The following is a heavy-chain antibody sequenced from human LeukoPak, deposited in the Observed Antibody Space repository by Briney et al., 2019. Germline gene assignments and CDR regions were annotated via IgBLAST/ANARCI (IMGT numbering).Heavy chain of an antibody. J-gene: IGHJ6*03. D-gene: IGHD3-22*01. V-gene: IGHV4-39*01. CDR2: IYYSGST. CDR1: GGSISSSSYY. CDR3: AGAPSVYYYDSSGYGADDYYYYYYMDV. Sequence: SETLSLTCTVSGGSISSSSYYWGWIRQPRGKGLEWIGSIYYSGSTYYNQSRKSRVTISVDTSKNQYSMKLSSVTAADTAVYYCAGAPSVYYYDSSGYGADDYYYYYYMDVWGKGTTVTISS.